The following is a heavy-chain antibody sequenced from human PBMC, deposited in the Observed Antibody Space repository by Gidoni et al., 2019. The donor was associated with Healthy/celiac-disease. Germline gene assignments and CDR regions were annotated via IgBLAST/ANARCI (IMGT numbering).Heavy chain of an antibody. Sequence: QVQLVEAGGGGVQPGRCLRLSGEAPGCTCSSYGRHWVRQAPGKGLEWVAVISYDGSNQYYADSVQGRFTISRVHSKNTLYLQMNSLRAEDTAVYYCAKDQGDGYNYWDAFDIWGQGTMVTVSS. V-gene: IGHV3-30*18. CDR1: GCTCSSYG. CDR3: AKDQGDGYNYWDAFDI. D-gene: IGHD5-12*01. CDR2: ISYDGSNQ. J-gene: IGHJ3*02.